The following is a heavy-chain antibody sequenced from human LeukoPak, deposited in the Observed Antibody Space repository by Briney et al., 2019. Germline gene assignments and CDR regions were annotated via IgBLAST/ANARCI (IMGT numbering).Heavy chain of an antibody. CDR2: IYSGGTT. CDR1: GFTVSTNY. CDR3: ARASLYTYGYNY. V-gene: IGHV3-66*01. D-gene: IGHD5-18*01. Sequence: GGSVRLSCSACGFTVSTNYIIWVRQSPGKGLEWVSVIYSGGTTNYADSVKGRFTISRDNSKNMLYLQMNSLRAEDTALYYCARASLYTYGYNYWGQGTLVTVSS. J-gene: IGHJ4*02.